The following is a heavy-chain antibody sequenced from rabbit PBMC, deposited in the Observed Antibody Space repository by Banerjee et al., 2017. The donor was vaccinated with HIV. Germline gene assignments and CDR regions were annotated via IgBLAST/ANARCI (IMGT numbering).Heavy chain of an antibody. CDR2: IDPVFGST. J-gene: IGHJ3*01. D-gene: IGHD4-1*01. V-gene: IGHV1S40*01. CDR1: SFSSNYY. Sequence: SFSSNYYMCWVRQAPGKGLEWIGYIDPVFGSTIYASWAKGRFTISKTSSTTVTLQMTSLTAADTATYFCARDVVVAGGGYGLWGQGTLVTVS. CDR3: ARDVVVAGGGYGL.